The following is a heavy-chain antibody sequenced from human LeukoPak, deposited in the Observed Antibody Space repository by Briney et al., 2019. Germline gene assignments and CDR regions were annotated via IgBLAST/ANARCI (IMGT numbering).Heavy chain of an antibody. J-gene: IGHJ5*02. CDR1: GGSFSGYY. V-gene: IGHV4-34*01. Sequence: PSETLSLTCAVYGGSFSGYYWSWIRQPPGKGLEWIGETNHSGSTNYNPSLRSRVTISVDTSKNQFSLKLASLTATDTAVYYCARRPIVGSTGFYFDPWGPGTLVTVSS. CDR2: TNHSGST. CDR3: ARRPIVGSTGFYFDP. D-gene: IGHD1-26*01.